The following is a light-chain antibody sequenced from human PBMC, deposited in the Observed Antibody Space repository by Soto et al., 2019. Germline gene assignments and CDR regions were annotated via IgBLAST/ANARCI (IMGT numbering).Light chain of an antibody. V-gene: IGKV1-5*01. CDR2: DAS. Sequence: DIQLTQSPSTLSASVGDRVTVTCRASQRIDRYLAWYQQKPGKAPKLLVYDASTLEGGVPSSFSGSGSATEFILTISSLQPDDFATYYCQQRSNWPPLTFGGGTKVEIK. J-gene: IGKJ4*01. CDR3: QQRSNWPPLT. CDR1: QRIDRY.